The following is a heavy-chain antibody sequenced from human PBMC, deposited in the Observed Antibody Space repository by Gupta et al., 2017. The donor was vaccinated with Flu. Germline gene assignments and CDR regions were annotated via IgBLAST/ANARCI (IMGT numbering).Heavy chain of an antibody. CDR1: GFTVSSYW. CDR2: INSDGSST. J-gene: IGHJ4*02. D-gene: IGHD1-26*01. CDR3: ASDYCELYFDY. Sequence: EVQLVESGGGLVQPGGSLRLSCAASGFTVSSYWMHWVRQAPGKGLVWVSRINSDGSSTSYADSVKGRFTISRDNAKNTLYLQMNILRAEDTAEYYCASDYCELYFDYWGQGTLVTVSS. V-gene: IGHV3-74*01.